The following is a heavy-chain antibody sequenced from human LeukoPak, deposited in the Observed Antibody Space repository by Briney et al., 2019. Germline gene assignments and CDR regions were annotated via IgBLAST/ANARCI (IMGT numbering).Heavy chain of an antibody. Sequence: GGSLRLSCVVSGVTFTNAWMSWIRQAPGKGLEWVSAISGSGGSTYYADSVKGRFTISRDNSKNTLYLQMNSLRAEDTAVYYCAKDKGLLVGWFDPWGQGTLATVSS. V-gene: IGHV3-23*01. CDR1: GVTFTNAW. CDR3: AKDKGLLVGWFDP. CDR2: ISGSGGST. J-gene: IGHJ5*02.